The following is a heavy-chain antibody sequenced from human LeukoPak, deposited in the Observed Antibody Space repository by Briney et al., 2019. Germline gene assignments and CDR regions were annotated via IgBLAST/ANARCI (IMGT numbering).Heavy chain of an antibody. CDR3: AKGIVGAQPGDY. CDR2: IYSGGST. D-gene: IGHD1-26*01. CDR1: GFTVSSNY. Sequence: GGSLRLSCAASGFTVSSNYMSWVRQAPGKGLEWVSVIYSGGSTYYADSVKGRFTISRDNSKNTLYLQMNSLRAEDTAVYYCAKGIVGAQPGDYWGQGTLVTVSS. J-gene: IGHJ4*02. V-gene: IGHV3-53*01.